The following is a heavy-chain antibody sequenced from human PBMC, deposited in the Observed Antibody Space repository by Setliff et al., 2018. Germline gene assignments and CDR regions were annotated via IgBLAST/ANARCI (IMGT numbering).Heavy chain of an antibody. CDR1: GGPFNNSA. V-gene: IGHV1-69*10. CDR2: IIPIFALT. D-gene: IGHD6-25*01. CDR3: ARARHFGMDV. J-gene: IGHJ6*02. Sequence: SVKVSCKSSGGPFNNSALSWVRQAPGQGLEWMGGIIPIFALTDYAQKFQGRVTITADKSTSTAYMELSSLRSDDTAVYYCARARHFGMDVWGQGTTVTVSS.